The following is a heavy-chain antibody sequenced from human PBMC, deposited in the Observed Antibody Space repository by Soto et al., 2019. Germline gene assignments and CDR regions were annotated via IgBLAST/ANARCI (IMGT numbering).Heavy chain of an antibody. V-gene: IGHV4-31*03. CDR2: IYYSGST. CDR1: GVSISRGGYY. J-gene: IGHJ4*02. Sequence: SETRSLTCTVSGVSISRGGYYLSWIRQHPGKGLEWIGYIYYSGSTYYNPSLKSRVTISVDTSKNQFSLKLSSVTAADTAVYYCAREKREGYSSSCPDYSGQGTLVTVSS. CDR3: AREKREGYSSSCPDY. D-gene: IGHD6-13*01.